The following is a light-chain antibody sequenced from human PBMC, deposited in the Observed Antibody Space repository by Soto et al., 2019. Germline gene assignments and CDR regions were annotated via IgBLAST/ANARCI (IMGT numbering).Light chain of an antibody. CDR3: QQYDTSPFT. J-gene: IGKJ3*01. V-gene: IGKV3-20*01. Sequence: EIVLTQSPGTLSLSPGERATLSCRANQSVYSNYLAWYQQKPGQTPRLLIYGASSRATGIPDRFSGSGSGTDFTLTISRLETEDFAVYYCQQYDTSPFTFGPGTKVDVK. CDR2: GAS. CDR1: QSVYSNY.